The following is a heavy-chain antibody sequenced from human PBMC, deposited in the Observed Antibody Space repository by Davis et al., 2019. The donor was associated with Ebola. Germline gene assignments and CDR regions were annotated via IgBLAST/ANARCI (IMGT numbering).Heavy chain of an antibody. CDR2: IYPTGTT. J-gene: IGHJ5*02. D-gene: IGHD3-9*01. CDR1: GDSTISSSYN. V-gene: IGHV4-39*02. CDR3: ARMPTGFPNWFDP. Sequence: PPETLSPTCIVSGDSTISSSYNWGWIRQPPGKGLEWIGIIYPTGTTYYNPSLQNRLTISVDTSKNHFFLNLHSVTAADTAVFYCARMPTGFPNWFDPWGQGIMVTVSS.